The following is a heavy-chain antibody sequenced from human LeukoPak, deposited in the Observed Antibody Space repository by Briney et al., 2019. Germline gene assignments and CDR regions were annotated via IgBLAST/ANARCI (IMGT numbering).Heavy chain of an antibody. CDR1: GYTPTIYY. V-gene: IGHV1-46*01. CDR2: FNPNGGST. Sequence: ASVKVSCKPSGYTPTIYYIHWVRQAPGQGLEWMGIFNPNGGSTNYAQRFQGRVTMTKDTSTPTVYMQLSSLTSEDTAVYYCATSGSALVRGKPFDYWGQGSLVIVSS. D-gene: IGHD3-10*01. CDR3: ATSGSALVRGKPFDY. J-gene: IGHJ4*02.